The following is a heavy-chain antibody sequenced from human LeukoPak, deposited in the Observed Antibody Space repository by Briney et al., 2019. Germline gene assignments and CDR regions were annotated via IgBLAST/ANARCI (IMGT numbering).Heavy chain of an antibody. Sequence: PGGSLRLSCAASGFTFSYYAMSWVRQAPGEGLERVSAIIGSGGSTNYADSVKGRFTISRDNSKNSLYLQMNSLRAEDTAVYYCAKAQYSGSYPYFDYWGQGTLVTVSS. CDR3: AKAQYSGSYPYFDY. CDR1: GFTFSYYA. V-gene: IGHV3-23*01. D-gene: IGHD1-26*01. J-gene: IGHJ4*02. CDR2: IIGSGGST.